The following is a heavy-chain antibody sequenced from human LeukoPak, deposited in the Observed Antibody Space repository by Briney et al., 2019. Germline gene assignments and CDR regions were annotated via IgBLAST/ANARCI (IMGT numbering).Heavy chain of an antibody. J-gene: IGHJ4*02. CDR2: INHSGST. V-gene: IGHV4-34*01. D-gene: IGHD3-3*01. Sequence: PSETLSLTCAVDGGSFSGYYWSWIRQPPGKGLEWIGEINHSGSTNYNPSLKSRVTISVDTSKNQFSLKLSSVTAADTAVYYCARTFFNFWSGYYTYYFDYWGQGTLVTVSS. CDR1: GGSFSGYY. CDR3: ARTFFNFWSGYYTYYFDY.